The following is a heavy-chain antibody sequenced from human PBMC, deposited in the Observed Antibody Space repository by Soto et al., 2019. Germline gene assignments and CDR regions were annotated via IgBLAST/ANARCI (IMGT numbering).Heavy chain of an antibody. Sequence: PSETLSLTCTVSGGSISSGGYYWSWIRQHPGKGLEWIGYIYYSGSTYYNPSLKSRVTISVDTSKNQFSLKLSSVTAADTAVYYCARDNSNPYWTYGSGRYHYYYYGMDAWGQGTTVTVSS. CDR3: ARDNSNPYWTYGSGRYHYYYYGMDA. J-gene: IGHJ6*02. CDR2: IYYSGST. V-gene: IGHV4-31*03. CDR1: GGSISSGGYY. D-gene: IGHD3-10*01.